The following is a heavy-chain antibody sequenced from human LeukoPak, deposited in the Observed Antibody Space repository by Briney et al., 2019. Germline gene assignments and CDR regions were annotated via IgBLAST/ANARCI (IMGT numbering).Heavy chain of an antibody. CDR2: FDPEDGET. J-gene: IGHJ6*03. CDR3: ATSSSYLRYYYYYMDV. V-gene: IGHV1-24*01. Sequence: ASVKVSCKVSGYTLTELSMHWVRQAPGKGLECMGGFDPEDGETIYAQKFQGRVTMTEDTSTDTAYMELSSLRSEDTAMYYCATSSSYLRYYYYYMDVWGKGTTVTVS. CDR1: GYTLTELS. D-gene: IGHD3-22*01.